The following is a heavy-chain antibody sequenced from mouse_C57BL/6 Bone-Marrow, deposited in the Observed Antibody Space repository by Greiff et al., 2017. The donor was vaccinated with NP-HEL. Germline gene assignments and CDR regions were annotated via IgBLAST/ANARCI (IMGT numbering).Heavy chain of an antibody. CDR3: ARNWDLYYFDY. Sequence: QVQLQQPGAELVRPGSSVKLSCKASGSTFTSSWMHWVKQRPLPGLAWIGTIYPSDSETHYNQKFKDKATLTVDKSSSTAYMQLSSLTSEDSAVYYCARNWDLYYFDYWGQGTTLTVSS. CDR2: IYPSDSET. D-gene: IGHD4-1*01. V-gene: IGHV1-52*01. CDR1: GSTFTSSW. J-gene: IGHJ2*01.